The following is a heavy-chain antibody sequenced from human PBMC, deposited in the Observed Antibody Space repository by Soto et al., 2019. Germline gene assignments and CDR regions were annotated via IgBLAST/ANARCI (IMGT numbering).Heavy chain of an antibody. CDR1: GYTFSTYA. Sequence: QVQLVQPGAEVKKPGASVKVSCKASGYTFSTYAVQWVRRAPGQTFEWIGWTHPAIGDTKYSQKFHDRVTITRDTSASTTYMELSSLRSEDTAVYYCARVPRYTSDIVEVPAVMFEDWFVPWGQGTLVTVSS. V-gene: IGHV1-3*01. CDR3: ARVPRYTSDIVEVPAVMFEDWFVP. J-gene: IGHJ5*02. D-gene: IGHD2-2*01. CDR2: THPAIGDT.